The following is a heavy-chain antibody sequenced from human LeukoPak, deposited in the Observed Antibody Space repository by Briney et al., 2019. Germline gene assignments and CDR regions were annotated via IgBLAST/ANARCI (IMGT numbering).Heavy chain of an antibody. J-gene: IGHJ6*02. CDR3: ARGGRTTWHGMDV. D-gene: IGHD4-17*01. Sequence: GGSLRLSCEASGFTFSTYGMHWVRQAPGKGLEWVAVIWYDGSNKNYADSVKGRFTISRDYSKNTLYLQMNSLRAEDTAVYYCARGGRTTWHGMDVWGQGTTVTVSS. CDR1: GFTFSTYG. V-gene: IGHV3-33*01. CDR2: IWYDGSNK.